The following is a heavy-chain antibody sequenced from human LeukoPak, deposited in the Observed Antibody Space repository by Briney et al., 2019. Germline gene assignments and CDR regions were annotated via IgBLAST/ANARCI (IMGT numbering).Heavy chain of an antibody. CDR2: IYYSGST. CDR3: ARGWIQLYY. V-gene: IGHV4-59*01. D-gene: IGHD5-18*01. J-gene: IGHJ4*02. CDR1: GGSISSYY. Sequence: TSETLSLTCTVSGGSISSYYWSWIRQPPGKGLEWIGYIYYSGSTNFNPSLKSRVTISVDTSKNQFSLKLSSVTAADTAVYYCARGWIQLYYWGQGTLVTVSS.